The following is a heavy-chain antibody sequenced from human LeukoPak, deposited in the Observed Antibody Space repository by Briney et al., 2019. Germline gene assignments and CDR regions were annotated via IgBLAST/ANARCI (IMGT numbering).Heavy chain of an antibody. V-gene: IGHV5-51*01. CDR1: GYSFTSYW. Sequence: GESLKISCKGSGYSFTSYWIGWVRQMPGKGLEWMGIIYPGDSDTRYSPSLQGQVTISADKSISTAYLQWSSLKASDTAMYYCARHGSSGWYPYYYYGMDVWGQGTTVTVSS. D-gene: IGHD6-19*01. J-gene: IGHJ6*02. CDR2: IYPGDSDT. CDR3: ARHGSSGWYPYYYYGMDV.